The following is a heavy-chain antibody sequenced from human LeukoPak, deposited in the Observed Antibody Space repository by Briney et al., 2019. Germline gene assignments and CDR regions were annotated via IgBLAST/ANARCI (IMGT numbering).Heavy chain of an antibody. CDR3: ARIGDYSNYFDY. V-gene: IGHV4-39*07. J-gene: IGHJ4*02. CDR2: IYYSGST. Sequence: SETLSLTCTVSGGSISSSSYYWGWIRQPPGKGLEWIGSIYYSGSTYYNPSLKSRVTISVDTSKNQFSLKLSSVTAADTAVYYCARIGDYSNYFDYWGQGTLVTVSS. CDR1: GGSISSSSYY. D-gene: IGHD4-11*01.